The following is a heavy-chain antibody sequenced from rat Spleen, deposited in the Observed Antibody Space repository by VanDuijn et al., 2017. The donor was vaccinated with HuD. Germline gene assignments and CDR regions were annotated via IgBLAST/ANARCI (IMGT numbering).Heavy chain of an antibody. J-gene: IGHJ3*01. CDR1: GFTFSDYY. CDR3: TTPIYGGYGEGWFAY. V-gene: IGHV5-22*01. D-gene: IGHD1-11*01. Sequence: EVQLVESGGGLVQPGRSLKLSCAASGFTFSDYYMAWVRQAPKKGLEWVASITYEGSSTYYGDSVKGRFTISRDNAKNTLYLQMDSLRSEDTATYYCTTPIYGGYGEGWFAYWGQGTLVTVSS. CDR2: ITYEGSST.